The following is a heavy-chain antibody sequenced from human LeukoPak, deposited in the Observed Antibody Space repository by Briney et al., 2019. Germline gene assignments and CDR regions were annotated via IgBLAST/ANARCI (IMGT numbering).Heavy chain of an antibody. D-gene: IGHD2-15*01. J-gene: IGHJ3*02. CDR3: ARIVVVVAATLDAFDI. CDR2: IKQDGSEK. V-gene: IGHV3-7*01. CDR1: AFTVSNNH. Sequence: PGGSLRLSCAASAFTVSNNHMTWARQAPGKGLEWVANIKQDGSEKYYVDSVKGRFTISRDNAKNSLYLQMNSLRAEDTAVYYCARIVVVVAATLDAFDIWGQGTMVTVSS.